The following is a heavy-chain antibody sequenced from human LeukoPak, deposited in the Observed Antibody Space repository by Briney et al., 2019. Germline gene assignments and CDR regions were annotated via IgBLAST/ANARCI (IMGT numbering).Heavy chain of an antibody. CDR2: IIPIFGTA. CDR1: GGSFDSYA. D-gene: IGHD3-10*01. J-gene: IGHJ6*03. Sequence: GASVKVSCKASGGSFDSYAISWVRQAPGQGLEWMGGIIPIFGTANYAQKFQGRVTITADESTSTAYMELSSLRSEDTAVYYCAIYGSGSYLFYYMDVWGKGTTVTISS. V-gene: IGHV1-69*13. CDR3: AIYGSGSYLFYYMDV.